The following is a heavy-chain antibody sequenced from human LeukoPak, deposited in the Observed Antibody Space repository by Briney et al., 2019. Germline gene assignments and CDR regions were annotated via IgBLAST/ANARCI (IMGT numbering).Heavy chain of an antibody. CDR1: GGSISSGGYY. V-gene: IGHV4-31*03. Sequence: SETLSLTCTVSGGSISSGGYYWSWIRQHPGKGLEWIGYIYYSGGTYYNPSPKSRVTISVDTSKNQFSLKLSSVTAADTAVYYCARAVGPYGSGSYTFDYWGQGTLVTVSS. CDR3: ARAVGPYGSGSYTFDY. D-gene: IGHD3-10*01. CDR2: IYYSGGT. J-gene: IGHJ4*02.